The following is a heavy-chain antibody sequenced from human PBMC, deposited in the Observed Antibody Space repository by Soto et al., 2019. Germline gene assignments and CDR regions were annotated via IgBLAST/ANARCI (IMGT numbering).Heavy chain of an antibody. CDR3: ARGLRSWVLRAFDI. CDR1: GFTFSSYW. CDR2: IKQDGSEK. Sequence: GGSLRLSCAASGFTFSSYWMSWVRQAPGKGLEWVANIKQDGSEKYYVDSVKGRFTISRDNAKNSLYLQMNSLRAEDTAVYYCARGLRSWVLRAFDIWGQGTMVTVSS. D-gene: IGHD6-6*01. V-gene: IGHV3-7*01. J-gene: IGHJ3*02.